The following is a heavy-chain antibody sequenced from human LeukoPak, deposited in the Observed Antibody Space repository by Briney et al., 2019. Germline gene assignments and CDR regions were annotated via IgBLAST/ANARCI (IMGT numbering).Heavy chain of an antibody. D-gene: IGHD2-2*01. CDR2: IYHSGST. Sequence: SENLSLNCAVSGYSISSGYYWGWIRQPPGKGLEWIGSIYHSGSTYYNPSLKSRVTISVDTSKNQFSLKLSSVTAADTAVYYCARTRGYCSSTSCYPRGAFDIWGQGTMVTVSS. CDR1: GYSISSGYY. V-gene: IGHV4-38-2*01. CDR3: ARTRGYCSSTSCYPRGAFDI. J-gene: IGHJ3*02.